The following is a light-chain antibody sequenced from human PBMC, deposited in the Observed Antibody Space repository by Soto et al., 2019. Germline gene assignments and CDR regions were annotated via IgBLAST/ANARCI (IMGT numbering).Light chain of an antibody. CDR1: QRISTY. J-gene: IGKJ1*01. CDR3: QQYNSYWT. CDR2: DAS. Sequence: ILMTQSPSSLSASVGDRVTITCRASQRISTYLNWYQQKPGKXPXXLIWDASSLESGVPSRFSGSGSGTEFTLTISSLQPDDFATYYCQQYNSYWTFGQGTKVDIK. V-gene: IGKV1-5*01.